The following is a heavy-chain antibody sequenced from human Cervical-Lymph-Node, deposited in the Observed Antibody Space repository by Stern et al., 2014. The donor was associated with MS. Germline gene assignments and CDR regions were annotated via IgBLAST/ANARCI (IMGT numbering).Heavy chain of an antibody. CDR3: ARRGGGYQYYYGMDV. D-gene: IGHD5-12*01. J-gene: IGHJ6*02. CDR1: GGSIIDSSYY. V-gene: IGHV4-39*01. CDR2: VYYSGIT. Sequence: QVQLQESGPGLVKPSETLSLTCSVSGGSIIDSSYYWDWIRQPPGKGLEWIGSVYYSGITYYNPSLKSRVTMSVDTSKNQFSLKLSSVTAADTAVYYCARRGGGYQYYYGMDVWGHGTTVIVSS.